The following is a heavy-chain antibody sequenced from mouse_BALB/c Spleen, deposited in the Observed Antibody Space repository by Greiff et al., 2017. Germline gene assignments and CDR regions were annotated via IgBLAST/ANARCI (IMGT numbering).Heavy chain of an antibody. CDR1: GFSLSTSGMG. V-gene: IGHV8-12*01. Sequence: QVQLKQSGPGILQPSQTLSLTCSFSGFSLSTSGMGVSWIRQPSGKGLEWLAHIYWDDDKRYNPSLKSRLTISKDTSSNQVFLKITSVDTADTATYYCARRDYFDYWGQGTTLTVSS. CDR3: ARRDYFDY. CDR2: IYWDDDK. J-gene: IGHJ2*01.